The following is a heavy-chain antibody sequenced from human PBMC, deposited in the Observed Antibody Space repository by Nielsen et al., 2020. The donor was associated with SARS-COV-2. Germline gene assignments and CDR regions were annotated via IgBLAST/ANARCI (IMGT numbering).Heavy chain of an antibody. J-gene: IGHJ4*02. V-gene: IGHV3-30-3*01. CDR3: ARGTYCGGDCYRAADY. CDR1: GFTFSCYA. Sequence: GESLKISCAASGFTFSCYAMHWVRQAPGKGLEWVAVISYDGSNKYYADSVKGRFTISRDNSKNTLYLQMNSLRAEDTAVYYCARGTYCGGDCYRAADYWGQGTLVTVSS. D-gene: IGHD2-21*02. CDR2: ISYDGSNK.